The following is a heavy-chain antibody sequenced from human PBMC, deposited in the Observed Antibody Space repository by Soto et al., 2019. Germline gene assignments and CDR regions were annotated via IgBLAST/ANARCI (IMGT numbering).Heavy chain of an antibody. CDR3: ARLPPPTYCSGSTCSGY. D-gene: IGHD2-15*01. Sequence: PGESLKISCNGSGYSFTNYWINWVRQVPGKGLEWMGRIDPDDSYTNYSPSFQGHVTISVDKSISTAYLQWSSLQASDTAIYYCARLPPPTYCSGSTCSGYWGQGTLVSVSS. CDR1: GYSFTNYW. V-gene: IGHV5-10-1*01. J-gene: IGHJ4*02. CDR2: IDPDDSYT.